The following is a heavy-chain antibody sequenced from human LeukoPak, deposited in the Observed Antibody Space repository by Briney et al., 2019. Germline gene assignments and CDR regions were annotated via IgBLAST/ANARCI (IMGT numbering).Heavy chain of an antibody. V-gene: IGHV3-7*04. J-gene: IGHJ4*02. CDR1: GHTFRSYC. D-gene: IGHD3-9*01. CDR2: INEDGSEK. Sequence: GGSLRLSCAASGHTFRSYCIPCGRQAPGKGLEWVANINEDGSEKYYADSVKGRFTISRDNAKTSLYVQMNSLRAEDTAVYYCARGVFRYSNWGQGTLVTVSS. CDR3: ARGVFRYSN.